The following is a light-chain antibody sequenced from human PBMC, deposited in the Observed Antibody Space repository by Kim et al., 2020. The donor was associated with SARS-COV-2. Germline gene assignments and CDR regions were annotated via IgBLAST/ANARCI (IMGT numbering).Light chain of an antibody. Sequence: QSALTQPASVSGSPGQSITISCTGASTDIRSYKYVSWYQHHPGKAPRLMIYEVSNRPSGVSNRFSGSRSGDTASLTISGLQAEDEADYYCSSYTSSSTLEVFGGGTK. J-gene: IGLJ2*01. CDR2: EVS. CDR1: STDIRSYKY. CDR3: SSYTSSSTLEV. V-gene: IGLV2-14*01.